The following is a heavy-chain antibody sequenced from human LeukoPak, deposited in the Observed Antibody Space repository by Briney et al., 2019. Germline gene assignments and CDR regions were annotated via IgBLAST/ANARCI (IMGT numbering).Heavy chain of an antibody. CDR3: ASRDYFDY. V-gene: IGHV3-48*02. Sequence: PGRSLRLSCAVSGFTFSTKSMNWVRQAPGKGLEWVSYITADSGTTYYADSVKGRFTISRDNAKNSLYLQMSSLRDEDTAVYYCASRDYFDYWGQGTLVTVSS. CDR1: GFTFSTKS. CDR2: ITADSGTT. J-gene: IGHJ4*02.